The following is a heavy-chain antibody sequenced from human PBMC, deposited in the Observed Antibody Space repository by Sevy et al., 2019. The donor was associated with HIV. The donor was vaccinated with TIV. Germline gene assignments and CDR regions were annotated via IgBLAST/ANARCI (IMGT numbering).Heavy chain of an antibody. CDR1: GGTFSSYS. Sequence: ASVKVSCKASGGTFSSYSISWVRQAPGQGLEWMGGIIPIFGTANYAQKFQGRVTITGDESTSTAYMELSSLRSEDTAVYYCARDGLGSSSWYRWFDPWGQGTLVTVSS. CDR2: IIPIFGTA. D-gene: IGHD6-13*01. CDR3: ARDGLGSSSWYRWFDP. J-gene: IGHJ5*02. V-gene: IGHV1-69*13.